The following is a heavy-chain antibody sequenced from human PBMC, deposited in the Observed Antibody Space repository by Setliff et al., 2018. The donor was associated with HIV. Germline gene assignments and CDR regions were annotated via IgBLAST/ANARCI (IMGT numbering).Heavy chain of an antibody. J-gene: IGHJ5*02. CDR1: GGSISTYY. CDR3: GRGWFDP. Sequence: SETLSLTCNVSGGSISTYYWSWIRQPPGKGLEWLGYVSYSGSTNFNPSLESRLAMSVDMSKNHFSLKLRSVTAADTAVYYCGRGWFDPWGQGTLVTVSS. CDR2: VSYSGST. V-gene: IGHV4-59*08. D-gene: IGHD3-10*01.